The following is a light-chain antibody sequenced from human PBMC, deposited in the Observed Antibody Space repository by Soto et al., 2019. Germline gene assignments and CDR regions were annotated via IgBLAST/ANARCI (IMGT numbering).Light chain of an antibody. CDR2: GAS. Sequence: EIVLTQSPGTLSLSPGERATLSCRASQSVSSSYLAWYQQKPGQAPRLLIYGASSRATGIPDRFSGSGSGTDFSLTISRLEPEDFAVYSCQQYGSSPPVFFGPGTKVDIK. V-gene: IGKV3-20*01. CDR3: QQYGSSPPVF. J-gene: IGKJ3*01. CDR1: QSVSSSY.